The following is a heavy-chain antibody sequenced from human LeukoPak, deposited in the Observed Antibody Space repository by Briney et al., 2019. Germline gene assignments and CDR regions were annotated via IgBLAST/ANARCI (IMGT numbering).Heavy chain of an antibody. CDR3: VKGVAAYYYGMDV. J-gene: IGHJ6*02. Sequence: GGSLRLSCSASGFTFSSYAMHWVRQAPGKGLEYVSAISSNGGSTYYADSVKGRFTISRDNSKNTLYPQMSSLRAEDTAVYYCVKGVAAYYYGMDVWGQGTTVTVSS. CDR1: GFTFSSYA. CDR2: ISSNGGST. V-gene: IGHV3-64D*09. D-gene: IGHD6-19*01.